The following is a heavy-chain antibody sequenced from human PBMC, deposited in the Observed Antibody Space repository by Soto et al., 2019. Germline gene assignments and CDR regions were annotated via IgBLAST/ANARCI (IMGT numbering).Heavy chain of an antibody. V-gene: IGHV3-30*18. Sequence: QVQLVESGGGVVQPGRSLRLSCGASGFTFSNYVMHWVRQAPGRGPEWVASISFDGKTKYYADSVKGRVTISRDNSKNMLFLQMDRLRTDDTAVFYCSKDRFAQGGAAFRAPPYFDHWGQGTLVTVSS. D-gene: IGHD6-25*01. CDR3: SKDRFAQGGAAFRAPPYFDH. CDR1: GFTFSNYV. J-gene: IGHJ4*02. CDR2: ISFDGKTK.